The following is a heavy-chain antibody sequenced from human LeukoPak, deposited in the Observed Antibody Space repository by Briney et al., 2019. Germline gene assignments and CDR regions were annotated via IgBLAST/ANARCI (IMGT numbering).Heavy chain of an antibody. CDR1: GFTFSSYA. CDR2: ISSSSSTM. CDR3: ARDSYSKNDY. Sequence: GGSLRLSCAASGFTFSSYAMSWVRQAPGKGLEWVSYISSSSSTMYYGGSVKGRFTVSRDNAKNSLYLQMNSLRAEDTAVYFCARDSYSKNDYWGQGTLVTVSS. D-gene: IGHD4-11*01. J-gene: IGHJ4*02. V-gene: IGHV3-48*01.